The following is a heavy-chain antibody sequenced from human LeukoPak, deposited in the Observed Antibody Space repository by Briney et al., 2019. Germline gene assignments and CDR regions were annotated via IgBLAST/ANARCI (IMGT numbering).Heavy chain of an antibody. D-gene: IGHD6-13*01. CDR1: GCSISSYY. CDR2: IYYSGST. CDR3: ARVFQRQQLVHGIDY. Sequence: PSETLSLTCTVSGCSISSYYMSWIRQPPGKGLEWIGYIYYSGSTNYNPSLKSRVTISVDTSKNQFSLKLSSVTAADTAVYYCARVFQRQQLVHGIDYWGQGTLVTVSS. V-gene: IGHV4-59*01. J-gene: IGHJ4*02.